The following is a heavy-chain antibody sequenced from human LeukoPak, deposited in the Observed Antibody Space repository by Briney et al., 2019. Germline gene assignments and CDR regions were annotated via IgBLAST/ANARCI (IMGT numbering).Heavy chain of an antibody. J-gene: IGHJ4*02. CDR2: IYISGST. Sequence: SETLSLTCGVYGGSFSGYYYSWIRQPAGKGLEWIGRIYISGSTNYNSSLQRRVPMSVDTSKNQFSLKLTSVTAADTAVYYCARALNPLPGTYYFDYWGQGTLVTVSS. V-gene: IGHV4-59*10. CDR1: GGSFSGYY. CDR3: ARALNPLPGTYYFDY. D-gene: IGHD2-15*01.